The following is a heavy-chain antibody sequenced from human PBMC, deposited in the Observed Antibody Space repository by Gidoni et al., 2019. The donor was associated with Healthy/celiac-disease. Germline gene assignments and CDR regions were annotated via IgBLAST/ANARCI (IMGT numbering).Heavy chain of an antibody. CDR1: GFTFSSYG. Sequence: QVQLVESGGGVVQPGRSLRLSCAASGFTFSSYGMHWVRQAPGKGLEWVAVISYDGSNKYYADSVKGRFTISRDNSKNTLYLQMNSLRAEDTAVYYCAKDVKGYYYYYGMDVWGQGTTVTVSS. CDR3: AKDVKGYYYYYGMDV. V-gene: IGHV3-30*18. J-gene: IGHJ6*02. CDR2: ISYDGSNK.